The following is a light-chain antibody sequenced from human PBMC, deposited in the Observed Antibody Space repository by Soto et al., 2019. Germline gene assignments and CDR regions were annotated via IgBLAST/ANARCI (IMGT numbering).Light chain of an antibody. V-gene: IGKV1-39*01. CDR3: QQSQSPPWT. CDR2: GTS. J-gene: IGKJ1*01. Sequence: DIQMTQSPSSLSASVGDRVTINCRASQSISSFLNWYQQKPGRAPKLLIYGTSSLQSRVPSRFSGSGSGTDFTLTISSLQPEDFATYYCQQSQSPPWTFGQGTRVEIK. CDR1: QSISSF.